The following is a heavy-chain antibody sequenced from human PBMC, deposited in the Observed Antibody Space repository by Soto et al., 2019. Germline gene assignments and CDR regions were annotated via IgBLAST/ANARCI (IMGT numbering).Heavy chain of an antibody. CDR1: GFTFRSYW. D-gene: IGHD1-1*01. V-gene: IGHV3-74*01. Sequence: GGSLRLSCAASGFTFRSYWMHWVRQAPGKGLVWVSRINRDGSSTSYADSVKGRVTISRDTAKNTLYLQMSSLRAEDTAVYYCAKSVYNWNDGFFDYWGQGALVTVSS. CDR3: AKSVYNWNDGFFDY. J-gene: IGHJ4*02. CDR2: INRDGSST.